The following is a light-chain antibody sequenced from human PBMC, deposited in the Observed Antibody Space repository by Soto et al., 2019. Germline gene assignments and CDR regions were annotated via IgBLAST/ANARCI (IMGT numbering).Light chain of an antibody. J-gene: IGKJ2*01. CDR3: LQHNSYPLYT. CDR1: QGIRDD. CDR2: AAS. Sequence: DIQMTQSPSSLSASVGDRVTITCRASQGIRDDLGWDQQKPGKAPKRLIFAASSLQSGVPSRFSGSGSATEFTLTVSSLQPEDFATYYCLQHNSYPLYTFGQGTKLEIK. V-gene: IGKV1-17*01.